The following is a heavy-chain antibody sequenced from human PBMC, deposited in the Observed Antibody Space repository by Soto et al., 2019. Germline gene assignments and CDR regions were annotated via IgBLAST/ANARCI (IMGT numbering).Heavy chain of an antibody. D-gene: IGHD1-26*01. CDR3: ARDSTSYPSPGDS. CDR1: GGSIRPYY. CDR2: IYHTGAT. Sequence: QVQLQESGPGLLRPSETLSLTCTVSGGSIRPYYWSWIRQPPGRGLEWIGYIYHTGATKYNPSLKRRVTISVDMSRGQFSLRLSSVTAADTAVYYCARDSTSYPSPGDSWGQGTLVTVSS. J-gene: IGHJ4*02. V-gene: IGHV4-59*01.